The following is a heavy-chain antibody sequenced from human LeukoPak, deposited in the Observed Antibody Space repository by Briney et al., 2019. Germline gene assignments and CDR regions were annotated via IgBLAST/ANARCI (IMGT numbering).Heavy chain of an antibody. D-gene: IGHD6-6*01. CDR2: IGGLGSST. CDR3: ANPGYSSSPR. V-gene: IGHV3-23*01. J-gene: IGHJ4*02. Sequence: GGSLRLSCAASGFTFSSHAMAWVRQAPGKGLEWVSAIGGLGSSTYYGDSVKGRFTISRDNSKDTLYLQMNSLRAEDTAVYYCANPGYSSSPRWGQGTLVTVSS. CDR1: GFTFSSHA.